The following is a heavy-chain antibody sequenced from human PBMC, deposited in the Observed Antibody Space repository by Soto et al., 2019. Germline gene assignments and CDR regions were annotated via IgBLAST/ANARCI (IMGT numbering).Heavy chain of an antibody. CDR2: INPATGAA. J-gene: IGHJ3*02. V-gene: IGHV1-2*02. D-gene: IGHD3-3*01. CDR1: GYPVTAYY. Sequence: QLHLVQSGAVVKKPGASVKVSCSASGYPVTAYYMHWVRQAPGRGLEWMGGINPATGAAKYTQTFQGRVTMARDTSTSTVFMELSGLTSEDTAVLSGASGGGVGVAGAAAFDMWGQGTLVTVSS. CDR3: ASGGGVGVAGAAAFDM.